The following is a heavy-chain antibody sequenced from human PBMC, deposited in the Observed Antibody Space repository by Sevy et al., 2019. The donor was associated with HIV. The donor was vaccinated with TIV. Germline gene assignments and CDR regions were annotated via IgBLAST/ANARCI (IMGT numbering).Heavy chain of an antibody. J-gene: IGHJ5*01. CDR2: ISGGGEST. Sequence: GESLKISCAASGFSFGSYAMTWVRQAPGKGLEWVSIISGGGESTSYADSVRGRFTISRDNSKNTLFLQMNNLRAEDTAIYYCAKVPNYYGSGTYYTHNWFDPWGQGTLVTVSS. V-gene: IGHV3-23*01. CDR3: AKVPNYYGSGTYYTHNWFDP. D-gene: IGHD3-10*01. CDR1: GFSFGSYA.